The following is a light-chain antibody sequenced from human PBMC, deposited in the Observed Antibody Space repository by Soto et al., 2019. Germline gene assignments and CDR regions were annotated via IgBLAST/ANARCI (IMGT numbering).Light chain of an antibody. CDR3: QQSYSTPLT. CDR1: QSASSSY. V-gene: IGKV3D-20*02. J-gene: IGKJ4*01. CDR2: DAS. Sequence: EVVMTQSPATLSVSPGERATLSCRASQSASSSYLAWYQQKPGQAPRLLIYDASNRATGTPARFSGSGSGTDFTLTISSLQPEDFATYYCQQSYSTPLTFGGGTKV.